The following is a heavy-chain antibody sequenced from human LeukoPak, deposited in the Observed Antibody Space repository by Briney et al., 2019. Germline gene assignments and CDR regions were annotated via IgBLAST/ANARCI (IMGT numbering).Heavy chain of an antibody. CDR1: GYTFTSYD. J-gene: IGHJ4*02. V-gene: IGHV1-8*03. CDR2: MNPNSGNT. Sequence: ASVKVSCKASGYTFTSYDINWVRQATGQGLEWMGWMNPNSGNTGYAQKFQGRVTITRNTSISTAYMELSSLRSEDTAVYYCASGSGNWNYEDYWGQGTLVTVSS. CDR3: ASGSGNWNYEDY. D-gene: IGHD1-7*01.